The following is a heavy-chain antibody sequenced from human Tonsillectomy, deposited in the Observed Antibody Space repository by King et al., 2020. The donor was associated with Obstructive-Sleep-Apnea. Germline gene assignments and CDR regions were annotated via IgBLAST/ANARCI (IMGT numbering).Heavy chain of an antibody. CDR3: VRGSALYYYGSGSRTEFDP. CDR2: INYSGST. CDR1: GGSFSSSRNY. J-gene: IGHJ5*02. Sequence: LQLQESGPELVKPSETLSLTCTVSGGSFSSSRNYWGWIRQPPGKGLEWIGSINYSGSTYYNPSLKSRVAVAISVDTSKNQFSLKLNSVTAADTAVYYCVRGSALYYYGSGSRTEFDPWGQGTLVTVSS. D-gene: IGHD3-10*01. V-gene: IGHV4-39*07.